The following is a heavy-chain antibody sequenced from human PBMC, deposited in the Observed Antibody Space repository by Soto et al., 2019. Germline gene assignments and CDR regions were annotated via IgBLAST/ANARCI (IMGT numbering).Heavy chain of an antibody. J-gene: IGHJ4*02. V-gene: IGHV4-61*01. CDR1: GGSVSSSYYY. Sequence: SETLSLTCTVSGGSVSSSYYYWSWIRQPPGKGLEWIGYIYYSGSTNYNPSLKSRVTMSVDTSKQEFSLKLSSVTAADTALYYCARGGQDFWSGPFDYWGRGALVTVSS. CDR2: IYYSGST. CDR3: ARGGQDFWSGPFDY. D-gene: IGHD3-3*01.